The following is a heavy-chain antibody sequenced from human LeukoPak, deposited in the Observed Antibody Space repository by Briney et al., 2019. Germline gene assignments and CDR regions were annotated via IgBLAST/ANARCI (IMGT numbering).Heavy chain of an antibody. CDR3: ARGSYNTGGACDV. CDR2: INPAIGGT. CDR1: GYTFTDFY. J-gene: IGHJ4*02. Sequence: EASVKVSCKASGYTFTDFYIHWVRQAPGQGLEWLGWINPAIGGTKYAQKFQDRITMTRDPSISTAYIDLSSLTSDDTAVYFCARGSYNTGGACDVWGQGTLVTVSS. D-gene: IGHD2-21*01. V-gene: IGHV1-2*02.